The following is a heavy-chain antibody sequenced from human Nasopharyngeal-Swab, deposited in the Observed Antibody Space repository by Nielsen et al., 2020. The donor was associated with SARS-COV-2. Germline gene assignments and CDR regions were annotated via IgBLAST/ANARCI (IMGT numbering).Heavy chain of an antibody. D-gene: IGHD6-19*01. J-gene: IGHJ6*02. CDR1: GFTFGYYG. Sequence: GGSLRLSCAASGFTFGYYGMHWVRQAPGKGLEWVAVISYDGSKKYYVDSVKGRLTISRDNSKNTLYLQMNSLRAEDMAVYYCARDIGHSSGWYSYYSYGMDVWGQGTTVTVSS. V-gene: IGHV3-30*03. CDR2: ISYDGSKK. CDR3: ARDIGHSSGWYSYYSYGMDV.